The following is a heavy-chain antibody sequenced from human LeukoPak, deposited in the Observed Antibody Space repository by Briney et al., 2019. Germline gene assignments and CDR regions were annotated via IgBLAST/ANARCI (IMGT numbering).Heavy chain of an antibody. CDR1: GFTVSVNY. D-gene: IGHD3-10*01. Sequence: PGGSLRLSCAAFGFTVSVNYMSWVRQAPGKGLECDSVIYSGGNTYYADSVKGRFTISRDNSKNTLYLQMNSLRAEDTAVYYCAKPAYGSGSYPAEFDYWGQGTLVTVSS. V-gene: IGHV3-66*02. CDR3: AKPAYGSGSYPAEFDY. CDR2: IYSGGNT. J-gene: IGHJ4*02.